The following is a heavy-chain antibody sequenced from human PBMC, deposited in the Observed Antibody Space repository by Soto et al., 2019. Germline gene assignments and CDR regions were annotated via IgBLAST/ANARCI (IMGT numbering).Heavy chain of an antibody. CDR2: IIPIFGTA. CDR3: ARPAVAGTFYYGMDV. J-gene: IGHJ6*02. Sequence: SVKVSCKAPGGTFSSYAISWVRQAPGQGLEWMGGIIPIFGTANYAQKSQGRVTITADKSTSTAYMELSSLRSEDTAVYYCARPAVAGTFYYGMDVWGQGTTVTVSS. CDR1: GGTFSSYA. D-gene: IGHD6-19*01. V-gene: IGHV1-69*06.